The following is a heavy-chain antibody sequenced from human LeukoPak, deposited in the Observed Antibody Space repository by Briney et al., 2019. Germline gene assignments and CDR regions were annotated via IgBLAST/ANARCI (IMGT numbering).Heavy chain of an antibody. V-gene: IGHV4-34*01. D-gene: IGHD2-2*01. CDR2: INHSGST. Sequence: SETLSLTCAVYGGSFSGYYWSWIRQPPGKGLEWIGEINHSGSTNYNPSLKSRVTMSVGTSKNQFSLKLSSVTAADTAVYYCARDAACSSTSCYEANWFDPWGQGTLVTVSS. CDR1: GGSFSGYY. CDR3: ARDAACSSTSCYEANWFDP. J-gene: IGHJ5*02.